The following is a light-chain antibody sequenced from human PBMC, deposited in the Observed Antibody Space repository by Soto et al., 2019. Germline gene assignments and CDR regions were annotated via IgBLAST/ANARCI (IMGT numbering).Light chain of an antibody. CDR2: GAP. CDR1: QSINNY. CDR3: QQSYSSPG. V-gene: IGKV1-39*01. J-gene: IGKJ1*01. Sequence: DIQMTQSPSSLSASVGDRVTITCRASQSINNYLNWYQQKLGTAPKLLIYGAPNLQSGVSSRFSGSGSATEFTLTTSSLQPEDFATYYCQQSYSSPGFGQGTKVEIK.